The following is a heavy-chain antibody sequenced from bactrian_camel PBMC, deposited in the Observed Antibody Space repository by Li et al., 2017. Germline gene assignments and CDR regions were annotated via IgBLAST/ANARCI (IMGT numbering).Heavy chain of an antibody. V-gene: IGHV3S1*01. D-gene: IGHD1*01. CDR3: SRCLSGCSSS. J-gene: IGHJ6*01. Sequence: HVQLVESGGGLVQPGGSLRLSCAASGFEFKDEWMHWIRQAPGKGLEWVATITHSGNAGFVDSVKGRFTISRDNTQNMVYLQMNSLKSEDTALYYCSRCLSGCSSSWGQGTQVTVS. CDR1: GFEFKDEW. CDR2: TITHSGNA.